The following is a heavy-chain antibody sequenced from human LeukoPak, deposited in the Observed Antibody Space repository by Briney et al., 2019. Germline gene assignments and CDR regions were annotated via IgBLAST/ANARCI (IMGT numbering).Heavy chain of an antibody. CDR1: GGSISSYY. Sequence: SETLSLTCTVSGGSISSYYWSWIRQPPGKGLEWIGYIYYSGSTNYNPSLKSRVTISVDTSKNQFSLKLSSVTAADTAVYYCAKSSYGGTPRPDFDYWGQGTLVTVSS. CDR2: IYYSGST. J-gene: IGHJ4*02. V-gene: IGHV4-59*08. D-gene: IGHD4-23*01. CDR3: AKSSYGGTPRPDFDY.